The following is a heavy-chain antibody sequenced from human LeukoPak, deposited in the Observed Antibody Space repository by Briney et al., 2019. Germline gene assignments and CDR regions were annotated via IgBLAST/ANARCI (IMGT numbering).Heavy chain of an antibody. CDR1: GFTFSSYA. CDR2: ISGSGGST. J-gene: IGHJ4*02. Sequence: GGSLRLSCAASGFTFSSYAMSWVRQAPGKGLEWVSAISGSGGSTYYADSVKGRFTISRDNSKNTLYLQMNSLRAEDTAVYYCAKGENVRYCSGGSCLTFDYWGQGTLVTVSS. V-gene: IGHV3-23*01. D-gene: IGHD2-15*01. CDR3: AKGENVRYCSGGSCLTFDY.